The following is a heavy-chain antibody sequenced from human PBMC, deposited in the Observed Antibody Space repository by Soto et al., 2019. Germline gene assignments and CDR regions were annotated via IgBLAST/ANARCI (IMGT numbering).Heavy chain of an antibody. CDR3: ARMVGIEYSSSVIDY. J-gene: IGHJ4*02. CDR1: GGSFSGYY. V-gene: IGHV4-34*01. CDR2: INHSGST. Sequence: QVQLQQWGAGLLKPSETLSLTCAVYGGSFSGYYWSWIRQPPGKGLEWIGEINHSGSTNYNPSLKSRVTTSVDTSKNQFSLKLSSVTAADTAVYYCARMVGIEYSSSVIDYWGQGTLVTVSS. D-gene: IGHD6-6*01.